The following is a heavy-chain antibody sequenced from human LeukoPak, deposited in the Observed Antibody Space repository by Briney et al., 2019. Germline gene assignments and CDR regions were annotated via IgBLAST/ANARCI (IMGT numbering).Heavy chain of an antibody. V-gene: IGHV4-4*07. D-gene: IGHD2-15*01. Sequence: SETLSLTCTVSGGSISSYYWSWMRQPAGKGLEWIGRIYTSGSTNYNPSLKSRVTISVDTSKNQFSLKLSSVTAADTAVYYCARDKYCSGGSCYWSAFDIWGQGTMVTVSS. CDR2: IYTSGST. J-gene: IGHJ3*02. CDR3: ARDKYCSGGSCYWSAFDI. CDR1: GGSISSYY.